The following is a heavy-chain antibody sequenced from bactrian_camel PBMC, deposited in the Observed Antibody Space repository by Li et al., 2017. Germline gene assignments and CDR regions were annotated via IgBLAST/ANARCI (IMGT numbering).Heavy chain of an antibody. Sequence: HVQLVESGGGSVQAGGSLRLSCVVSGLPHSEHCMAWFRQVPGKEREGVASIDADGNIDYVESVKGRFTISQVNAKKTVYLQMNCLKPEDTAMYYCARGPRVRSGGYCYLESAPYNYWGQGTQVTVS. V-gene: IGHV3S9*01. J-gene: IGHJ4*01. CDR1: GLPHSEHC. CDR3: ARGPRVRSGGYCYLESAPYNY. D-gene: IGHD1*01. CDR2: IDADGNI.